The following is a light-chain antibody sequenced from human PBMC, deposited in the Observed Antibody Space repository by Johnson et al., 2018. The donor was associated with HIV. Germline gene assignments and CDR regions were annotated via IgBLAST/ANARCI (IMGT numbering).Light chain of an antibody. CDR2: DNN. J-gene: IGLJ1*01. V-gene: IGLV1-51*01. CDR3: GTWDSSLSAGV. Sequence: QSVLTQPPSVSAAPGQKVTVSCSGSSSNIGNNYVSWYQQFPGTAPKLLIYDNNKRPSGIPDRFSGSKSGTSATLGITGLQTGDEADYYCGTWDSSLSAGVFGPGTNVTVL. CDR1: SSNIGNNY.